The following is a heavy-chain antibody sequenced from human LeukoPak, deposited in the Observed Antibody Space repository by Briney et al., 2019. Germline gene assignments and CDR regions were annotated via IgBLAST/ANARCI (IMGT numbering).Heavy chain of an antibody. J-gene: IGHJ5*02. CDR3: ARRGIYDSSGFDH. CDR2: IKSDGSSA. Sequence: GGSLRLSCAASGFTFSSYWMHWVRKAPGKGLVWVSRIKSDGSSATYADSVKGRFTISRDNAKNTLYLQMNSLTAEDTAVYYCARRGIYDSSGFDHWGQGTLVTVSS. CDR1: GFTFSSYW. D-gene: IGHD3-22*01. V-gene: IGHV3-74*01.